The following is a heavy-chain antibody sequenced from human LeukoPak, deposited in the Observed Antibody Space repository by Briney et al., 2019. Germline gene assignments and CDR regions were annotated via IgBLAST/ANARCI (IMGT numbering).Heavy chain of an antibody. V-gene: IGHV3-23*01. D-gene: IGHD2-2*03. Sequence: GGSLRLSCAASGFTFSSYAMSWVRQAPGKGLEWVSAISGSGGSTYYADSVKGRFTISRDNSKNTLYLQMNSLRAEDTAVYYCARDGYCSSTSCYLGYYYYGMDVWGQGTTVTVSS. J-gene: IGHJ6*02. CDR3: ARDGYCSSTSCYLGYYYYGMDV. CDR2: ISGSGGST. CDR1: GFTFSSYA.